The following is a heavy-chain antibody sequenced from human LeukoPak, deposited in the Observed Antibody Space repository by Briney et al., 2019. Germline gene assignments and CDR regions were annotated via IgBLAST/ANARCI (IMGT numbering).Heavy chain of an antibody. Sequence: PGKSLRLSCAASGFTFSSSAMHWVRQAPGKGLEWVAIISYDGSSEYYADSVKGRFTISRDNSKNTLYLQMNSLRAEDTAVYYCAKDKMAYSTSSWDYWGQGTLVTVSS. CDR3: AKDKMAYSTSSWDY. CDR2: ISYDGSSE. CDR1: GFTFSSSA. D-gene: IGHD6-6*01. J-gene: IGHJ4*02. V-gene: IGHV3-30*18.